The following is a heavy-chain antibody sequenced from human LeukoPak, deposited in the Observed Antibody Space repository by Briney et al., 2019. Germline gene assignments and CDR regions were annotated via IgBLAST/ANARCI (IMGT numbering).Heavy chain of an antibody. D-gene: IGHD1-26*01. CDR1: GYSFTSYC. CDR2: IYPGDSGP. V-gene: IGHV5-51*01. CDR3: GMSGDRVPLQDDVFDV. J-gene: IGHJ3*01. Sequence: GESLKISCKVSGYSFTSYCIGWVRQMPGKGLGWMGIIYPGDSGPTYSPSLQGQVTISVDKSINTAYLQWSSLQASDTAMYYCGMSGDRVPLQDDVFDVWGQGTMVTVST.